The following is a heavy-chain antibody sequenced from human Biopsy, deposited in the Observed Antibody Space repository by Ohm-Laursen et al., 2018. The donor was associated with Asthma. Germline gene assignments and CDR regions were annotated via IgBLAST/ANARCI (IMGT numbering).Heavy chain of an antibody. CDR3: ARDRNYCSDGTCVHYYGVDV. Sequence: SETLSLTCSVSGFSLSSGGYYWSWTRHHPGKGLEWIGNIYYSGGTYYNPSLQSRATISIDTSMSQFSLKLKSVTAADTAVYYCARDRNYCSDGTCVHYYGVDVWGPGTTVTVSS. CDR1: GFSLSSGGYY. J-gene: IGHJ6*02. CDR2: IYYSGGT. V-gene: IGHV4-31*03. D-gene: IGHD2-15*01.